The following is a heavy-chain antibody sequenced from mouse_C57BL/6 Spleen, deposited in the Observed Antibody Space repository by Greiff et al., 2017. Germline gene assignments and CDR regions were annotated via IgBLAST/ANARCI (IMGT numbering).Heavy chain of an antibody. Sequence: QVQLQQPGAELVRPGSSVKLSCKASGYTFTSYWMHWVKQRPIQGLEWIGNIDPSDSETHYNQKFKDKATLTVDKSSSTAYMQLSSLTSEDSAVXYCARDYYSNYEGYYFDYWGQGTTLTVSS. V-gene: IGHV1-52*01. CDR1: GYTFTSYW. CDR3: ARDYYSNYEGYYFDY. D-gene: IGHD2-5*01. CDR2: IDPSDSET. J-gene: IGHJ2*01.